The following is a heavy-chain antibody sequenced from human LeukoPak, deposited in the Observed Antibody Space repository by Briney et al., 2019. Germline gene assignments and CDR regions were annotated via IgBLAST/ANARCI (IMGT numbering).Heavy chain of an antibody. V-gene: IGHV3-33*01. CDR3: ARDSPVDTAMVIVRYFDY. Sequence: GGSLRLSCAASGFTFSSYGMHWVRQAPGKGLEWVAVIWYDGSNKYYADSVKGRFTISRDNSKNTLYLQMNSLRAEDTAVYYCARDSPVDTAMVIVRYFDYWGQGTLVTVSS. D-gene: IGHD5-18*01. CDR1: GFTFSSYG. CDR2: IWYDGSNK. J-gene: IGHJ4*02.